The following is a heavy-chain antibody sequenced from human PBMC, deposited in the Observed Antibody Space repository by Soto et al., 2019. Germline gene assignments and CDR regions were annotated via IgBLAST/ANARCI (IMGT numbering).Heavy chain of an antibody. V-gene: IGHV3-30-3*01. CDR1: GFTFSSYA. CDR2: ISYDGSNK. CDR3: ARWGTYYYDSSGTTDY. J-gene: IGHJ4*02. D-gene: IGHD3-22*01. Sequence: GGSLRLSCAASGFTFSSYAMHWVRQAPGKGLEWVAVISYDGSNKYYADSVKGRFTISRDNSKNTLYLQMNSLRAEDTAVYYCARWGTYYYDSSGTTDYWGQGTLVTVYS.